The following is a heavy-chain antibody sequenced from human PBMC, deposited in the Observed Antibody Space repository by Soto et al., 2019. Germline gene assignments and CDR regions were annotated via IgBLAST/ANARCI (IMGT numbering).Heavy chain of an antibody. CDR3: AKGLYGSGSYGHHWFDH. J-gene: IGHJ5*02. Sequence: GGSLRLSCAASGFTFSSYAMSWVRQAPGKGLEWVSAISGSGGSTYYADSVKGRFTISRDNSKNTLYLQMNSLRAEDTAVYYCAKGLYGSGSYGHHWFDHWGQGTLVTVSS. D-gene: IGHD3-10*01. CDR2: ISGSGGST. V-gene: IGHV3-23*01. CDR1: GFTFSSYA.